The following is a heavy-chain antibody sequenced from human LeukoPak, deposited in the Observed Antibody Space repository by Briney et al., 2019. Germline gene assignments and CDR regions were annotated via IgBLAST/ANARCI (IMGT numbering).Heavy chain of an antibody. J-gene: IGHJ6*04. V-gene: IGHV3-64*01. CDR3: ARDSVGLVDV. CDR1: GFTFSNYA. D-gene: IGHD4-23*01. Sequence: GGSLRLSCAASGFTFSNYALHWVRQAPGKGLEYVSAISSNGDATFYANSVKGRFTISRDNSKNTLYLQMNSLRAEDTAVYYCARDSVGLVDVWGKGTTVTVSS. CDR2: ISSNGDAT.